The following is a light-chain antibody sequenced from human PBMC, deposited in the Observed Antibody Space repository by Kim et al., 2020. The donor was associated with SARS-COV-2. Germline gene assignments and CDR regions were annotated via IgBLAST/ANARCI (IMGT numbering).Light chain of an antibody. CDR2: DAS. J-gene: IGKJ5*01. CDR1: QSVISY. V-gene: IGKV3-11*01. CDR3: QQRSNWPST. Sequence: EIVLTQSPATLSLSPGERATLSCRASQSVISYLAWYQHKPGQTPRLLIYDASNRATGIPARFSGSGSGTDFTLTISSLESEDFAVYYCQQRSNWPSTFGQGTRLEIK.